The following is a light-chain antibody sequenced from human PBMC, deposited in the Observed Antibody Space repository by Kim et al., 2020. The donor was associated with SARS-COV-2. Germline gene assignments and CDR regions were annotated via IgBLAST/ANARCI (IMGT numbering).Light chain of an antibody. CDR1: QSISMF. CDR2: AAS. Sequence: DIQMTQSPSSLSASVGDRITITCRASQSISMFLNWYQQKPGKAPKLLIYAASTLRAGVPSRFGGSGSGTDFTLTISSLQAEDFATYYCQQIHNTTYTFGPGTKVDIK. J-gene: IGKJ2*01. V-gene: IGKV1-39*01. CDR3: QQIHNTTYT.